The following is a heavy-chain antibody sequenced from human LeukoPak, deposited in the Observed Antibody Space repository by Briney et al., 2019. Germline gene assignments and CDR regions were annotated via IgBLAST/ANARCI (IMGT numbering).Heavy chain of an antibody. CDR1: GFTFNIYA. V-gene: IGHV3-23*01. Sequence: GGSLRLSCAAFGFTFNIYAMGWVRQAPGKGLQWVSAIDGSGDTTYYADSVKGRFTISRDNSRNTLYLQMNSLRAEDTAVYYCAKDESSSGWYPAYWGQGTLVTVS. CDR2: IDGSGDTT. D-gene: IGHD6-19*01. J-gene: IGHJ4*02. CDR3: AKDESSSGWYPAY.